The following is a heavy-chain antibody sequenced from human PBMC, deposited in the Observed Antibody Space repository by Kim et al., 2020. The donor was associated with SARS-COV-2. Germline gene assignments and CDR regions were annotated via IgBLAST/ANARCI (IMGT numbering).Heavy chain of an antibody. D-gene: IGHD5-18*01. Sequence: SVKVSCKASGGTFSSYAISWVRQAPGQGLEWMGRIIPILGIANYAQKFQGRVTITADKSTSTAYMELSSLRSEDTAVYYCARIQLRTYYYGMDVWGQGTTVTVSS. V-gene: IGHV1-69*04. CDR1: GGTFSSYA. J-gene: IGHJ6*02. CDR2: IIPILGIA. CDR3: ARIQLRTYYYGMDV.